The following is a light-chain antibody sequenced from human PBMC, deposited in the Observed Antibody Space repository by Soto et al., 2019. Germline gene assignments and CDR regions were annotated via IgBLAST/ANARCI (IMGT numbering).Light chain of an antibody. CDR1: SSNIGSNY. CDR3: GAWDVSLTAVV. Sequence: QSALTQPPSVSAAPGQTVTISCSGSSSNIGSNYVSWYQQLPGAAPRLLIYDNSERHSGTPDRFSGSKSGPSATLGITGLQTGDEADYYCGAWDVSLTAVVFGGGTKLTVL. CDR2: DNS. J-gene: IGLJ2*01. V-gene: IGLV1-51*01.